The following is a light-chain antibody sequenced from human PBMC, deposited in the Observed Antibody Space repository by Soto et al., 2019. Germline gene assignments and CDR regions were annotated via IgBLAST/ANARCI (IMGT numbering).Light chain of an antibody. Sequence: DIQMTQSPSTLSASVGDRVTITCRASQSISSWLAWYQQKPGKAPKLLIYDASSLESGVPSSFIGSESGTEFTLTISSLQPDDFATYYCQQYNSYSWTFGQGTKVEIK. V-gene: IGKV1-5*01. CDR1: QSISSW. J-gene: IGKJ1*01. CDR3: QQYNSYSWT. CDR2: DAS.